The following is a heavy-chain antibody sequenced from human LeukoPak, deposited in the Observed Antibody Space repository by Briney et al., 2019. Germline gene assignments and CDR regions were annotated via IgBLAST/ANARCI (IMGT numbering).Heavy chain of an antibody. Sequence: ASETLSLTCTVSGGSISGGGYYWNWIRQHPGKGLEWIGHINYSGYSNYNPFLRSRVTMSVDTSRNRFSLKLTSVSAADTAVYYYVREVLSMIEVGYFDSWGQGTLVTVSS. D-gene: IGHD3-22*01. J-gene: IGHJ4*02. V-gene: IGHV4-31*03. CDR1: GGSISGGGYY. CDR2: INYSGYS. CDR3: VREVLSMIEVGYFDS.